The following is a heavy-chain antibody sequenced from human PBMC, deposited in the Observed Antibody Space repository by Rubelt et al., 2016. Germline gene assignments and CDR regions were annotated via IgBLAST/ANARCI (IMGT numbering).Heavy chain of an antibody. CDR1: GFIFSIYD. Sequence: EEQLVESGGGLVQPGGSLRLSCAASGFIFSIYDMHWVRQTKGKGLEWVSAIGRTGDTNYLGSVQGRFTISRENAKHSLYLKMNSRGAGDTAVYYCARATVGMDVWGQGTTVIVSS. CDR2: IGRTGDT. J-gene: IGHJ6*02. V-gene: IGHV3-13*01. D-gene: IGHD4-17*01. CDR3: ARATVGMDV.